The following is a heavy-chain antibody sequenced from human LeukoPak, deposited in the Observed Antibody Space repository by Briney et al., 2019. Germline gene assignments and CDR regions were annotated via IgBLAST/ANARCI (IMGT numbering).Heavy chain of an antibody. CDR3: ARGSRFLDF. V-gene: IGHV1-46*01. CDR2: INPSDGRT. Sequence: GASVKVSCKASGYTFTSAYIDWVRQAPGQGLEWLGIINPSDGRTTYSPNFQDRVALTRDMSTSTVYMELSGLRSEGTALYYCARGSRFLDFWGQGTLVTVSS. J-gene: IGHJ4*02. CDR1: GYTFTSAY. D-gene: IGHD2-2*01.